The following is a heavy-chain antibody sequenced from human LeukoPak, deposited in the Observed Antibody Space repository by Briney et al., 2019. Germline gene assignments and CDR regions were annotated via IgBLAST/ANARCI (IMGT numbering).Heavy chain of an antibody. J-gene: IGHJ4*02. Sequence: GRSLRLSCAASGFTFSSYGMHWVRQAPGKGLEWVAVISYDGSNKYYADSVKGRFTISRDNSKNTLYLQMNSLRAEDTAVYYCAKSPRGGSDAPDYWGQGTLVTVSS. CDR1: GFTFSSYG. CDR3: AKSPRGGSDAPDY. V-gene: IGHV3-30*18. CDR2: ISYDGSNK. D-gene: IGHD2-15*01.